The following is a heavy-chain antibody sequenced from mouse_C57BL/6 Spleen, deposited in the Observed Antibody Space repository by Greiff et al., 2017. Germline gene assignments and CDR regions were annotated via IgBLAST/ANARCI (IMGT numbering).Heavy chain of an antibody. CDR2: INPNNGGT. CDR1: GYTFTDYN. V-gene: IGHV1-18*01. Sequence: EVQLQQSGPELVKPGASVKIPCKASGYTFTDYNMDWVKQSHGQSLEWIGDINPNNGGTIYNQKFKGKATLTVDKSSSTAYMELRSLTSEDTAVYYCARYYYGSSYYYFDYWGQGTTLTVSS. CDR3: ARYYYGSSYYYFDY. J-gene: IGHJ2*01. D-gene: IGHD1-1*01.